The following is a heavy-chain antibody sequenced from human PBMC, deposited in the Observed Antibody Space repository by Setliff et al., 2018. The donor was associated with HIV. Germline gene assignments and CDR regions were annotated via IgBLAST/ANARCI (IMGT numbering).Heavy chain of an antibody. V-gene: IGHV4-59*11. CDR1: GGSISSHY. CDR3: ARDGPLEGSYRYYYYYMDV. D-gene: IGHD3-10*01. CDR2: IYYSGST. Sequence: PSETLSLTCTVSGGSISSHYWSRIRQPPGKGLEWIGYIYYSGSTNYNPSLKSRVTISVDTSKNQFSLKLSSVTAADTAVYYCARDGPLEGSYRYYYYYMDVWGKGTTVTVSS. J-gene: IGHJ6*03.